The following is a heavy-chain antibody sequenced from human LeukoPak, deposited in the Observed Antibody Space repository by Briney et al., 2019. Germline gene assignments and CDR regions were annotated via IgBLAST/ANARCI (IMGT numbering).Heavy chain of an antibody. CDR3: ARGTYYDFWSGYYKIENFDY. Sequence: GGYLRLSCAASGFTFSSYWMHWVRQAPGKGLVWDSRINSDGSSTSYADSVKGRFTISRDNAKNTLYLQMNSLRAEDTAVYYCARGTYYDFWSGYYKIENFDYWGQGTLVTVSS. D-gene: IGHD3-3*01. CDR2: INSDGSST. J-gene: IGHJ4*02. V-gene: IGHV3-74*01. CDR1: GFTFSSYW.